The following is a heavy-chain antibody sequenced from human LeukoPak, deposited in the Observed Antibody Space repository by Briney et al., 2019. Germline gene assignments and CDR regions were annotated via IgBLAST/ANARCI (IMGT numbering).Heavy chain of an antibody. CDR2: VNPNSGGT. CDR1: GYTFTDYY. D-gene: IGHD2-2*01. CDR3: ARIHCSSTSCYFFDY. J-gene: IGHJ4*02. V-gene: IGHV1-2*02. Sequence: ASVQVSCKASGYTFTDYYMHWVRQAPGQGLEWVGWVNPNSGGTNYAQKSQGRVTMTRDTSISTAYMELSRLRSDDTAIYYCARIHCSSTSCYFFDYWGQGTLVTVSS.